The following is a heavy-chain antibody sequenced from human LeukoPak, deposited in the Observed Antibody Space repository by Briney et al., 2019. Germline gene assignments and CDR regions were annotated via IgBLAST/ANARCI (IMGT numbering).Heavy chain of an antibody. CDR1: GYSISSGYY. D-gene: IGHD3-9*01. J-gene: IGHJ4*02. Sequence: SETLSLTCTVSGYSISSGYYWGWIRQPPGKGLEWIGSIYHSGSTYYNPSLKSRVTISVDTSKNQFSLKLSSVTAADTAVYYCARHLLTDDYWGQGTLVTVSS. CDR3: ARHLLTDDY. V-gene: IGHV4-38-2*02. CDR2: IYHSGST.